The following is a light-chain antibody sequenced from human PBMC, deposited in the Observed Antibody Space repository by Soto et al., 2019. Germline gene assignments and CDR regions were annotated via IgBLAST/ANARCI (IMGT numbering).Light chain of an antibody. V-gene: IGLV2-8*01. CDR3: SSFSGSNNYV. CDR1: SSDVGGYNY. Sequence: QSALTQPPSASGSPGQSVTISCTGTSSDVGGYNYVSCYRQHPGKAPKLMIYEVTKRPSGVPDRFSGSKSGNTASLTVSGLQAEDEADYYCSSFSGSNNYVFGTGTKVTVL. CDR2: EVT. J-gene: IGLJ1*01.